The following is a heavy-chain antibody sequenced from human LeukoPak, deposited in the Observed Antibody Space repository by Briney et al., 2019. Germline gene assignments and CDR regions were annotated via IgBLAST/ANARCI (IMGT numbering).Heavy chain of an antibody. V-gene: IGHV3-23*01. J-gene: IGHJ5*02. D-gene: IGHD2-2*01. CDR1: GFTFTSYA. CDR3: VRGDTRDL. CDR2: ISGSGDIS. Sequence: GGSLRLSRAASGFTFTSYAMSWVRQAPGKGLEWVSVISGSGDISFSVDSVKGRFTTSRDNGKNSLFLQMDSLRVEDTAVYYCVRGDTRDLWGQGTLVTVSS.